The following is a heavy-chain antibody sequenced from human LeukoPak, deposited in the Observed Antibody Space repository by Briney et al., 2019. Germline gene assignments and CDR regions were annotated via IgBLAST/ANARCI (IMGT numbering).Heavy chain of an antibody. CDR1: GASITDAY. CDR3: ARERGRSYGSVPYYSFYMDV. V-gene: IGHV4-59*01. CDR2: IYYRGGT. D-gene: IGHD5-18*01. J-gene: IGHJ6*03. Sequence: SETLSLTCNVSGASITDAYWSWLRQPPGKGLEWIGYIYYRGGTNYNPSLKSRVAISLDTSKNQFALSLSSVTAADTAVYYCARERGRSYGSVPYYSFYMDVWGKGTTVTVSS.